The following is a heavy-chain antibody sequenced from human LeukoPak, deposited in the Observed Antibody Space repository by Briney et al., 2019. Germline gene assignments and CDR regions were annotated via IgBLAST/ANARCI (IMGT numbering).Heavy chain of an antibody. CDR2: ISGSGDST. CDR3: AKESSITMIAYEDY. D-gene: IGHD3-22*01. J-gene: IGHJ4*02. Sequence: GGSLRLSCVASGFTFSSFAMSCVRQAPGKGLEWVSAISGSGDSTFYADSVKGRFTISRDNSKNTLYLRMNSLRAGDTAVYYCAKESSITMIAYEDYWGQGTLVTVSS. V-gene: IGHV3-23*01. CDR1: GFTFSSFA.